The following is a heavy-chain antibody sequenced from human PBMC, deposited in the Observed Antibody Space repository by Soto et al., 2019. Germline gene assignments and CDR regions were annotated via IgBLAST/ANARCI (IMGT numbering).Heavy chain of an antibody. Sequence: PGGSLRLSCAASGFTFSSYGIHWVRQAPGKGLEWVAVMSYDGSNSFYADSLKGRFTISRDNSKNTLYLQMNSLRAEDTAVYYCAKDKKIRPHNWNEVGELDHWGQGTLVTVSS. CDR1: GFTFSSYG. D-gene: IGHD1-20*01. CDR2: MSYDGSNS. J-gene: IGHJ4*02. CDR3: AKDKKIRPHNWNEVGELDH. V-gene: IGHV3-30*18.